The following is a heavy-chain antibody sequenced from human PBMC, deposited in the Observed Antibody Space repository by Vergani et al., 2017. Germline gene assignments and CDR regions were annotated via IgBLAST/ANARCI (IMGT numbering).Heavy chain of an antibody. J-gene: IGHJ6*02. CDR1: GGSISSYY. V-gene: IGHV4-59*01. CDR3: ARSKGGSGWYANYYYYYGMDV. CDR2: IYYRGST. D-gene: IGHD6-13*01. Sequence: QVQLQESGPGLVKPSETLSLTCTVSGGSISSYYWSWIRQPPGKGLEWIGYIYYRGSTNYNPSLKSRVTISVDTSKNQFSLKLSSVTDADTAVYYCARSKGGSGWYANYYYYYGMDVWGQGTTVTVSS.